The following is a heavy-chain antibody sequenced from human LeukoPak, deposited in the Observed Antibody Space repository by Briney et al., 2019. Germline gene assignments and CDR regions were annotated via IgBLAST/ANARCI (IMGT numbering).Heavy chain of an antibody. CDR2: IKQDGSDR. CDR3: ARDFPGIGRGTLDF. Sequence: GGSLKLACGASGVILNTVWMNWGRLTPGKGLEWVAKIKQDGSDRYYVDSVKGRFFVSRDNARNLVYLQMNSLRVAHTAVYYCARDFPGIGRGTLDFWGQGTIIIVSS. J-gene: IGHJ3*01. D-gene: IGHD3-3*01. V-gene: IGHV3-7*03. CDR1: GVILNTVW.